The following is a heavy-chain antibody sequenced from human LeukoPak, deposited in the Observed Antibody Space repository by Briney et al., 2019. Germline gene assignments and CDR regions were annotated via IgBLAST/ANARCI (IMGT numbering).Heavy chain of an antibody. V-gene: IGHV3-23*01. Sequence: GGSLRLSWVASGITFSSYAMSWVRQAPGKELEWVSAISGNGDITYYTDSVKGRFTISRDNSKNTLYLQMNGLRAEDTAVYYCAKVTGGDMITYGGLDYWGQGTLVSVSS. CDR1: GITFSSYA. J-gene: IGHJ4*02. CDR2: ISGNGDIT. CDR3: AKVTGGDMITYGGLDY. D-gene: IGHD3-16*01.